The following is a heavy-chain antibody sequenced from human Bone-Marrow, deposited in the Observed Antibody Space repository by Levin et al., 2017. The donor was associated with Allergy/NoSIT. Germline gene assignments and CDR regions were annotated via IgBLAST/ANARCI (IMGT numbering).Heavy chain of an antibody. Sequence: GESLKISCAASGFTFSSYAMSWVRQAPGKGLEWVSFIRGKPYSGTTYYAASVKGRFTISRDDSISIAYLEMNSLTTEDTAVYYCARDFGSLDGQNFPYYYYYAMDVWGQGTTVTVSS. CDR2: IRGKPYSGTT. D-gene: IGHD5-24*01. J-gene: IGHJ6*02. CDR3: ARDFGSLDGQNFPYYYYYAMDV. V-gene: IGHV3-49*04. CDR1: GFTFSSYA.